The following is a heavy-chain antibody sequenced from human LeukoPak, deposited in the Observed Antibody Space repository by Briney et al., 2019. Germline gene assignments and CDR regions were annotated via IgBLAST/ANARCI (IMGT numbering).Heavy chain of an antibody. CDR2: ISAYNGNT. CDR3: ARRSTVTTYGYYYYYMDV. V-gene: IGHV1-18*01. CDR1: GYTFTSYG. D-gene: IGHD4-17*01. Sequence: ASVKVSCKASGYTFTSYGISWVRQAPGQGLEWMGWISAYNGNTNYAQKLQGRVTTTTDTSTSTAYMELRSLRSDDTAVYYCARRSTVTTYGYYYYYMDVWGKGTTVTVSS. J-gene: IGHJ6*03.